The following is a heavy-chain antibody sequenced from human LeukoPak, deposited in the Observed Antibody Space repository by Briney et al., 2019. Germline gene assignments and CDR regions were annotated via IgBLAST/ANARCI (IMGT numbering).Heavy chain of an antibody. D-gene: IGHD2-21*01. CDR3: AKVPAVFSYYFDY. J-gene: IGHJ4*02. V-gene: IGHV3-21*04. CDR2: ISSSSSYI. CDR1: GFTFSSYS. Sequence: PGGSLRLSCAASGFTFSSYSMNWVRQAPGKGLEWVSSISSSSSYIYYADSVKGRFTISRDNAKNSLYLQMNSLRAEDTAVYYCAKVPAVFSYYFDYWGQGTLVTVSS.